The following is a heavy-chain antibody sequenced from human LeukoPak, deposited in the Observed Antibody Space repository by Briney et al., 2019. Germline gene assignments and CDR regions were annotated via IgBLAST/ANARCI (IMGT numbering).Heavy chain of an antibody. CDR1: GFTFDDYA. Sequence: PGGSLRLSCAASGFTFDDYAMHWVRQAPGKGLEWVSLISWDGGSTYYADSVKGRFTISRDNSKNSLYLQMNSLRAEDTALYYCAKGSESRGALWFGGYYYYMDVWGKGTTVTVSS. CDR3: AKGSESRGALWFGGYYYYMDV. D-gene: IGHD3-10*01. J-gene: IGHJ6*03. V-gene: IGHV3-43D*03. CDR2: ISWDGGST.